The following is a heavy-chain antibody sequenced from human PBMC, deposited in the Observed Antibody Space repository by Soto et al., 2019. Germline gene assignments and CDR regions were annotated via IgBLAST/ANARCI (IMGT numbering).Heavy chain of an antibody. V-gene: IGHV4-30-4*08. Sequence: SETLSLTCTVSGASVRSGGHYWTWIRQHPGKGPEWIGYIYDTITNYNPSLNSRVSISVDTSENQFSLRLTSVTAADTAVYYCVTVNLVGAAYYFDYWGPGTLVTVSS. CDR3: VTVNLVGAAYYFDY. CDR2: IYDTIT. J-gene: IGHJ4*02. D-gene: IGHD1-26*01. CDR1: GASVRSGGHY.